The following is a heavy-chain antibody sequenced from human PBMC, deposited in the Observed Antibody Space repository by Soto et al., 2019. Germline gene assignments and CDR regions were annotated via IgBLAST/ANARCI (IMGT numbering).Heavy chain of an antibody. V-gene: IGHV3-30*04. CDR1: GFTFSNYA. CDR3: AIDPDSQYGVYFDY. CDR2: ISSDGRDK. D-gene: IGHD4-17*01. Sequence: GGSLRLSCAASGFTFSNYALHWVRQAPGKGLEWVAVISSDGRDKYYADSVRGRFTISRDNSKNTLYLQMNSLRAEDTAVYYCAIDPDSQYGVYFDYWGPGTLVTVSS. J-gene: IGHJ4*02.